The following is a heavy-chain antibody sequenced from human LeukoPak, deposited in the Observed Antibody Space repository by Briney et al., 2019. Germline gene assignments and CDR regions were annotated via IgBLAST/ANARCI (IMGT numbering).Heavy chain of an antibody. CDR2: ISGSGGST. D-gene: IGHD3-16*02. CDR3: AKDYDYVWGSYRYSGGNDY. J-gene: IGHJ4*02. V-gene: IGHV3-23*01. CDR1: GFTFSSYG. Sequence: GGSLRLSCAASGFTFSSYGMSWVRQAPGKGLEWVSAISGSGGSTYYADSVKGRFTISRDNSKNTLYLQMNSLRAEDTAVYYCAKDYDYVWGSYRYSGGNDYWGQGTLVTVSS.